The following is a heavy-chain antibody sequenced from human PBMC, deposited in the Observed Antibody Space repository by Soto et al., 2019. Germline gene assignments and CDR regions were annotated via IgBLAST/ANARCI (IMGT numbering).Heavy chain of an antibody. Sequence: QVQLVESGGGVVQPGRSLRLSCAASGFTFSSHGMHWVRQAPGKGLEWVAVIWFDGSNQYYADFVKGRFTISRDNSKNTMYLQMNSLRAEDTAVYYCARQVGSTRYYFDRWGQGTLVTVSS. J-gene: IGHJ4*02. CDR1: GFTFSSHG. CDR2: IWFDGSNQ. CDR3: ARQVGSTRYYFDR. V-gene: IGHV3-33*01. D-gene: IGHD1-26*01.